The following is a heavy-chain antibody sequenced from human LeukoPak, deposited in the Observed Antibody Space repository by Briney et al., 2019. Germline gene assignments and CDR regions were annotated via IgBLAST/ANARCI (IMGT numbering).Heavy chain of an antibody. D-gene: IGHD3-16*01. CDR1: GGSISSSSYY. V-gene: IGHV4-39*01. J-gene: IGHJ3*02. CDR2: IYYSRST. CDR3: ASRHLRTKGAFDI. Sequence: SETLSLTCTVSGGSISSSSYYWGWIRQPPGKGLEWIGSIYYSRSTYYNPSLKSRVTISVDTSKNQFSLKLSSVTAADTAVYYCASRHLRTKGAFDIWGQGTMVTVSS.